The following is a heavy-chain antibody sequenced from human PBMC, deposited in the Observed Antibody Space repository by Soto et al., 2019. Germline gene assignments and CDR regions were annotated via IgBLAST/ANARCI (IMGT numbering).Heavy chain of an antibody. CDR1: GYTFTSSY. V-gene: IGHV1-46*01. J-gene: IGHJ6*02. CDR3: ARGPGASGLDV. CDR2: INPSGGGT. Sequence: ASVKVSCKASGYTFTSSYIHWVRQAPGQGFEWMGIINPSGGGTSYSQKLQGRVTLTRDTSTRTIYMELNSLRSEDTAVYYCARGPGASGLDVWGQGTTVTVSS. D-gene: IGHD2-8*02.